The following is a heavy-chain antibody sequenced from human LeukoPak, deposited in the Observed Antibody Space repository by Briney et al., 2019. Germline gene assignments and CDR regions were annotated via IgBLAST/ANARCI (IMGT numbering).Heavy chain of an antibody. CDR3: AKGMATSSYYYYCMDV. J-gene: IGHJ6*03. V-gene: IGHV3-23*01. CDR2: ISGSGGNT. CDR1: GFTFSSYA. Sequence: PGGSLRLSCAASGFTFSSYAMTWVRQAPGKGLEWVSAISGSGGNTYYTDSVKGRFTISRDNSKNTLYLQMNSLRAEDTAIYYCAKGMATSSYYYYCMDVWGKGTTVTVSS. D-gene: IGHD5-24*01.